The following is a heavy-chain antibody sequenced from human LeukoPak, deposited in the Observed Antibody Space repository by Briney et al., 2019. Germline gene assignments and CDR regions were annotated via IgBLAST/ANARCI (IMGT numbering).Heavy chain of an antibody. CDR1: GYTFTGYY. V-gene: IGHV1-2*02. D-gene: IGHD3-3*01. J-gene: IGHJ4*02. CDR2: INPNSGGT. CDR3: ARGQLLEWLLLPAFDY. Sequence: GASVKVSCKASGYTFTGYYMHWVRQAPGQGLEWMGWINPNSGGTNYAQKFQGRVTMTRDTSISTAYMELSRLRSDDTAVYYCARGQLLEWLLLPAFDYWGQGTLVTVSS.